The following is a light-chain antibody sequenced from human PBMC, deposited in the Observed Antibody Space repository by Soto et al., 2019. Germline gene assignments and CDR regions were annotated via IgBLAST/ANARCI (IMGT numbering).Light chain of an antibody. CDR3: HRYNNWPPWT. V-gene: IGKV3-15*01. J-gene: IGKJ1*01. Sequence: EIVMTQSPATLSVSPGERATLSCRASQSVSSNLAWYQQKPGQAPRLLIYGASTRATGIPARFSGSGSGTELTLTISSLQSEDLAVYYCHRYNNWPPWTFGQGTKVEIK. CDR1: QSVSSN. CDR2: GAS.